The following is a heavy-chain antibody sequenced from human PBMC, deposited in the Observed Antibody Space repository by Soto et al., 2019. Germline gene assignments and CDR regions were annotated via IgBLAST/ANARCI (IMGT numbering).Heavy chain of an antibody. Sequence: EVQLVESGGGLVQPGGSLRLSCTTSGFSFSSFWKIWVRQAPGKGLEWVAIIKQDGSEKHYVDSVKGRFTVSRDNAEKSLYLQMDSLRPDDTAVYYCVRGYSDYTDYFDYWGQGALVTVSS. CDR2: IKQDGSEK. J-gene: IGHJ4*02. V-gene: IGHV3-7*03. D-gene: IGHD4-17*01. CDR3: VRGYSDYTDYFDY. CDR1: GFSFSSFW.